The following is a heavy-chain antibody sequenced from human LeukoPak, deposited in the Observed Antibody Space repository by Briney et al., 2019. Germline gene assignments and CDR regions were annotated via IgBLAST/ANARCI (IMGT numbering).Heavy chain of an antibody. CDR1: GGSFSGYY. D-gene: IGHD6-19*01. Sequence: SETLSLTCAGDGGSFSGYYWSWIRQPPGKGLEWIGEINHSGSTNYNPSLKSRVTISVDTSKNQFSLKLSSVTVADTAVYYCARAGIAVSATPYFDYWGQGTLVTVSS. J-gene: IGHJ4*02. CDR3: ARAGIAVSATPYFDY. CDR2: INHSGST. V-gene: IGHV4-34*01.